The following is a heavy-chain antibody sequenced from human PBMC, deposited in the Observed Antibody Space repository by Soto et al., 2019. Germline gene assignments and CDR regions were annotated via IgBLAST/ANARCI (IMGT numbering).Heavy chain of an antibody. CDR1: GYTFTSYK. CDR3: AREDSPPRDY. J-gene: IGHJ4*02. V-gene: IGHV1-46*01. CDR2: INPSGGST. Sequence: QVQLVQSGAEVKKPGASVKVSCKASGYTFTSYKLHWVRQAPGQGLEWVGIINPSGGSTTYAQKFQGRGTMTRDTSTKTFYRELSSLRYEDTAVYYCAREDSPPRDYWGQGTLVTVSS.